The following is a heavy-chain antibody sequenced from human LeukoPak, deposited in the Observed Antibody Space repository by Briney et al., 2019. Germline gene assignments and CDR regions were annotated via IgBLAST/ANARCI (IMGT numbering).Heavy chain of an antibody. Sequence: PSETLSLTCTVSGGSISSYYWSWIRQPPGKGLEWIGYIYYSGSTNYNPSLKSRVTISVDTSKNQFSLKLSSVTAADTAVYYCARHGAGSLDVWGQGTTVTVSS. CDR3: ARHGAGSLDV. CDR1: GGSISSYY. V-gene: IGHV4-59*08. CDR2: IYYSGST. D-gene: IGHD3-10*01. J-gene: IGHJ6*02.